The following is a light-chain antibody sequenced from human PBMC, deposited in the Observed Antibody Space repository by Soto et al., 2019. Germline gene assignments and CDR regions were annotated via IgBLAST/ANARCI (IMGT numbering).Light chain of an antibody. CDR3: ETWDSNVWV. CDR2: LEGSASY. V-gene: IGLV4-60*02. CDR1: SGHSSYI. J-gene: IGLJ3*02. Sequence: QPVLTQSSSASASLGSSVKLTCTLSSGHSSYIIAWHQQQPGKAPRYLMKLEGSASYNKGSGVPDRFSGSSSGADRYLTISNLQFEDEADYYCETWDSNVWVFGGGTKLTVL.